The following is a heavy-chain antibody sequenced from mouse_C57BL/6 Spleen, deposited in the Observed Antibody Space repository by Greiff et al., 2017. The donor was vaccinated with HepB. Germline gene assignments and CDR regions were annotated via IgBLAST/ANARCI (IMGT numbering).Heavy chain of an antibody. CDR2: ISSGSSTI. J-gene: IGHJ3*01. V-gene: IGHV5-17*01. CDR3: ARDYYGYGAWFAY. Sequence: EVQLVESGGGLVKPGGSLKLSCAASGFTFSDYGMHRVRQAPEKGLEWVAYISSGSSTIYYADTVKGRFTISRDNAKNTLFLQMTSLRSEDTAMYYCARDYYGYGAWFAYWGQGTLVTVSA. CDR1: GFTFSDYG. D-gene: IGHD2-2*01.